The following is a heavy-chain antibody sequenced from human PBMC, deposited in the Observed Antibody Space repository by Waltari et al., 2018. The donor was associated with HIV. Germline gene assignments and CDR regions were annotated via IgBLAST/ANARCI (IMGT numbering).Heavy chain of an antibody. V-gene: IGHV4-59*11. J-gene: IGHJ6*02. CDR1: RGSLRSHP. Sequence: QVQLQESGPGLVKPSETLSLTCPISRGSLRSHPWRRIRQSPEKGLEWIGFIYYRGSSTYSPSFASRATIVVSTSRNQVSLRLRSVTAVDTAVYYCARGNGGSGSCLLLAFPFDIWGRGTTVTVSS. CDR3: ARGNGGSGSCLLLAFPFDI. D-gene: IGHD6-13*01. CDR2: IYYRGSS.